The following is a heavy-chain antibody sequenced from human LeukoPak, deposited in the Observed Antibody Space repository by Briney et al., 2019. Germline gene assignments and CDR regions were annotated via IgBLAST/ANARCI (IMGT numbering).Heavy chain of an antibody. Sequence: SVKVSCKASGGTFSSYAISWVRQAPGQGLEWMGRVIPILGIANYAQKFQGRVTITADKSTSTAYMELSSLRSEDTAVYYCAREVYSSGSGFDPWGQGTLVTVSS. J-gene: IGHJ5*02. CDR2: VIPILGIA. D-gene: IGHD6-19*01. CDR1: GGTFSSYA. CDR3: AREVYSSGSGFDP. V-gene: IGHV1-69*04.